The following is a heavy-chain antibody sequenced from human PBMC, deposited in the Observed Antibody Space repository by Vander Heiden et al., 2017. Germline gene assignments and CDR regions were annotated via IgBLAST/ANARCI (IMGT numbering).Heavy chain of an antibody. V-gene: IGHV3-33*01. Sequence: QVQLVESGGGVVRPGRALRLSCAASGFTFSSYGMHWVRQAPGKELEWVAVIWFDGTNKYYGDSVKGRFTISRDNSKNTVYLQMNSLRAEDTAVYYCARGTTGYYRGSYFDYWGQGTLVTASS. D-gene: IGHD3-9*01. CDR3: ARGTTGYYRGSYFDY. CDR1: GFTFSSYG. CDR2: IWFDGTNK. J-gene: IGHJ4*02.